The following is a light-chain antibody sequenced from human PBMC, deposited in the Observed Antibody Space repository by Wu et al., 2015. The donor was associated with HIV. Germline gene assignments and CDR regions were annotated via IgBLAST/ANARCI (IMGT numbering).Light chain of an antibody. V-gene: IGKV1-39*01. J-gene: IGKJ1*01. CDR1: QSIRSY. Sequence: DIQMTQSPSSLSASVGDRVTITCRASQSIRSYLNWYQQKPGKAPKLLIYAASSLQSGVPLRFSDSGSGTDFTLTINSLQPEDFATYYCQQSHSTPGTFGQGTKVEIK. CDR2: AAS. CDR3: QQSHSTPGT.